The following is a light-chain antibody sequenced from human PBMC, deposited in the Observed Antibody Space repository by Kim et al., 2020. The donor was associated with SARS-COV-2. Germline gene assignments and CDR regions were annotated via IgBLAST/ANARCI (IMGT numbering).Light chain of an antibody. J-gene: IGKJ2*01. CDR1: QSVLYSSNNKNY. V-gene: IGKV4-1*01. Sequence: DIVMTQSPDSLAVSLGERATFNCKSGQSVLYSSNNKNYLAWYQQKPGQPPKLLIYWASTRESGVPDRFSGSGSGTDFTLTISSLQAEDVAVYYCQQYYITPHTFGQGTKLEI. CDR2: WAS. CDR3: QQYYITPHT.